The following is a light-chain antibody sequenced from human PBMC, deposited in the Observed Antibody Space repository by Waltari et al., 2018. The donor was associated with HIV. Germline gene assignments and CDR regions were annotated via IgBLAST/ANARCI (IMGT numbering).Light chain of an antibody. CDR1: NIGSKG. Sequence: SYVLTQPPSVSVAPGQTASITCGGNNIGSKGVHWYQQKPGQAPVLVVYDDSGRPSRIPERFSGSNSGNTATLTISTVEDGDEADYYCQVCDTSNDHPYVFGTGTKVTVL. V-gene: IGLV3-21*02. CDR2: DDS. J-gene: IGLJ1*01. CDR3: QVCDTSNDHPYV.